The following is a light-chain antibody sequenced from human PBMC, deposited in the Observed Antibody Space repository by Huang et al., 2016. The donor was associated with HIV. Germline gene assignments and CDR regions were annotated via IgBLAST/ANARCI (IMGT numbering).Light chain of an antibody. V-gene: IGKV1-5*03. CDR1: QTITGW. CDR2: KAS. CDR3: QQYDASSGT. J-gene: IGKJ1*01. Sequence: DIQMTQSPSTLSASVGDSVTITCRASQTITGWLAWYQQKPGKAPKILIYKASTLETGVPSRFSCSGSWTEFTLTISSLQPDDFATYYCQQYDASSGTFGQGTKVEIK.